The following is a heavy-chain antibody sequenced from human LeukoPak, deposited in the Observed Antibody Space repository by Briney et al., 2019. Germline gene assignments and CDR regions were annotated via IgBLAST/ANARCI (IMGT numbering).Heavy chain of an antibody. CDR1: GFTFSDYY. J-gene: IGHJ4*02. V-gene: IGHV3-11*01. CDR3: ARYSSTRGYVDY. CDR2: ISSSGSTI. Sequence: GGSLRLSCAASGFTFSDYYMSWIRQAPGKGLEWVSYISSSGSTIYYADSVKGRFTTSRDNAKNSLYLQMNSLRAEDTAVDDCARYSSTRGYVDYWGQGTLVTVSS. D-gene: IGHD6-13*01.